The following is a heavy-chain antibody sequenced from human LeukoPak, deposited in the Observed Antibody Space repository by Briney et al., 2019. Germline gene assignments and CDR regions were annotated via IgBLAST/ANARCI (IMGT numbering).Heavy chain of an antibody. Sequence: GASVKVSCKASGGTFSNYAISWVRQAPGQGLEWMGGIIPILGTSNYAQKFQDRPTITADESTSTAYLELSSLTSADTAVYYCAREVSGTYCDYWGQGSLVTVSS. J-gene: IGHJ4*02. CDR2: IIPILGTS. V-gene: IGHV1-69*01. CDR1: GGTFSNYA. D-gene: IGHD1-26*01. CDR3: AREVSGTYCDY.